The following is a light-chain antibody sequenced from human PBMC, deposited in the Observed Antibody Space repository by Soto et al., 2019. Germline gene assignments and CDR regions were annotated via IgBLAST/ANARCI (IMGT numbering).Light chain of an antibody. Sequence: IVLTQSPATLSLSPGERATLSCRATQSVGSSHLAWYQQKPSKAPRLLMYATSSRATGSPARLSGRGSCTDFNLTISRLEPDDGALAYCYHVYSSLTFARGNRVE. J-gene: IGKJ1*01. V-gene: IGKV3-20*01. CDR2: ATS. CDR1: QSVGSSH. CDR3: YHVYSSLT.